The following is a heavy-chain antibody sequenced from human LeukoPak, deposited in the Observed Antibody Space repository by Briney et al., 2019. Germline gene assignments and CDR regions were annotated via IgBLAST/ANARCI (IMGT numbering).Heavy chain of an antibody. Sequence: SETLSLTCTVSGASISTYYWSWIRQPPGKGLEWIGYIYYSGSTNYNPSLKSRVTMSVDTSENQFSLKLSSVTAADTAVYYCARGDYYYYYMDVWGKGTTVTISS. CDR2: IYYSGST. CDR3: ARGDYYYYYMDV. J-gene: IGHJ6*03. CDR1: GASISTYY. V-gene: IGHV4-59*08.